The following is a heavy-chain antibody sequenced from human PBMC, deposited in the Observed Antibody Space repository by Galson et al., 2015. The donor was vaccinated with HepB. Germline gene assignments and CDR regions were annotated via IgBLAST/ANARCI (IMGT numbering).Heavy chain of an antibody. CDR3: ATPGVSEAQYYFAY. D-gene: IGHD1-14*01. V-gene: IGHV1-69*13. J-gene: IGHJ4*02. CDR1: GGTFSSQA. CDR2: IIPVLGAA. Sequence: SVKVSCKAYGGTFSSQAITWVRQAPGQGLEWLGGIIPVLGAANYPQKFQGRVTIAADESTATAYMELTSLRSADTAIYYCATPGVSEAQYYFAYWGQGTLVTVSS.